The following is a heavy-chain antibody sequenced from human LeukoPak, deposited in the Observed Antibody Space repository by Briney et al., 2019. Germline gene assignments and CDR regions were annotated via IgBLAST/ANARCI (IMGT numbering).Heavy chain of an antibody. V-gene: IGHV4-34*01. J-gene: IGHJ3*02. CDR1: GGSFSGYY. Sequence: SETLSLTCAVYGGSFSGYYWSWIRQPPGKGLEWIGEINHSGSTNYNPSLKSRVTISVDTSKNQFSLKLSSVTAADTAVYYCARGQWDENAFDIWGQGTMVTVSS. D-gene: IGHD1-26*01. CDR2: INHSGST. CDR3: ARGQWDENAFDI.